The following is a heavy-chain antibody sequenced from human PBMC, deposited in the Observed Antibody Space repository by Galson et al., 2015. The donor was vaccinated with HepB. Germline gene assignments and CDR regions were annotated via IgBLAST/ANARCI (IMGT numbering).Heavy chain of an antibody. D-gene: IGHD3-9*01. CDR2: IHSGGST. V-gene: IGHV3-53*01. CDR1: GFTVSRSY. J-gene: IGHJ6*03. Sequence: SLRLSCAGSGFTVSRSYMSWVRQAPGKGLEWVSVIHSGGSTFFADSVKGRLTISKDNYKNTMFLQMNSLRVGDTAVYYCTRDLKGNYPYYMDVWGKGTTVTVSS. CDR3: TRDLKGNYPYYMDV.